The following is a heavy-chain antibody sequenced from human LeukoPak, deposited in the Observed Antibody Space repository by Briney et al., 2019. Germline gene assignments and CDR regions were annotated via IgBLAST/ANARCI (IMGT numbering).Heavy chain of an antibody. Sequence: PGGSLRLSCAASGFTFSSYWMSWVRQAPGKGLEWVANIKQDGSEKYYVDSVKGRFTISRDNAKNSLYLQMNSLRAEDTAVYYCASELTGDAFDIWGQGTMVTVSS. CDR2: IKQDGSEK. V-gene: IGHV3-7*01. CDR3: ASELTGDAFDI. D-gene: IGHD7-27*01. CDR1: GFTFSSYW. J-gene: IGHJ3*02.